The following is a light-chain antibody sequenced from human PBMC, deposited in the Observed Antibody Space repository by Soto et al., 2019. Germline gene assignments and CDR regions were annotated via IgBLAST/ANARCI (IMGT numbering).Light chain of an antibody. J-gene: IGLJ1*01. CDR1: SSDVGGYNY. CDR2: DVG. CDR3: SSYTSSSTPYV. V-gene: IGLV2-14*01. Sequence: QSVLTQPASVSGSPGQSITISCTGTSSDVGGYNYVSWYQQHPGKAPKLMIYDVGSRPSGVSNRFSGAKSGNTASLTISGLQTEDEADYYCSSYTSSSTPYVFGTGTKVTVL.